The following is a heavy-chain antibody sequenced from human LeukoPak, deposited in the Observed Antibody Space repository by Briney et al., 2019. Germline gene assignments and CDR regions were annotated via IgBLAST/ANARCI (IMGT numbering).Heavy chain of an antibody. J-gene: IGHJ4*02. CDR2: IKQDGSEK. D-gene: IGHD3-3*01. Sequence: PGGSLRLSCAASGFTFSNYWLSWVRQAPGRGLEWVANIKQDGSEKYYVDSVKGRFIVSRDNAKNSLYLQMNSLRAEDTAVYYCARVYDVWSGYYRDYWGQGTLVTVSS. CDR3: ARVYDVWSGYYRDY. V-gene: IGHV3-7*04. CDR1: GFTFSNYW.